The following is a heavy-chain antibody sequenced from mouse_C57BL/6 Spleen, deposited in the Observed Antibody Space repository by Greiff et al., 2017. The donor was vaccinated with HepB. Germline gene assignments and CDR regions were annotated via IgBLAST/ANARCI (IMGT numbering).Heavy chain of an antibody. CDR3: ARFITTGYYFDY. D-gene: IGHD1-1*01. Sequence: QVQLQQPGAELVRPGSSVKLSCKASGYTFTSYWMHWVKQRPIQGLEWIGNIDPSDSETHYNQKFKDKATLTVDKSSSTAYMQLSSLTSEDSAVYYCARFITTGYYFDYWGQGTTRTVSS. J-gene: IGHJ2*01. CDR2: IDPSDSET. CDR1: GYTFTSYW. V-gene: IGHV1-52*01.